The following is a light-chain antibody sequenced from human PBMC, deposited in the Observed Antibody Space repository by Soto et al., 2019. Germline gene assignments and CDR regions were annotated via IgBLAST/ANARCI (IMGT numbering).Light chain of an antibody. CDR1: QGISSW. J-gene: IGKJ1*01. CDR3: QHYNSYSEA. CDR2: AAS. V-gene: IGKV1D-16*01. Sequence: DIQVTQSPSSVSASVGDRVTITCRASQGISSWLAWYQQKPGKAPNLLIYAASSLHSGVPSRFSGSGSGTEFTLTISSLQPDDFATYYCQHYNSYSEAFGQGTKVDIK.